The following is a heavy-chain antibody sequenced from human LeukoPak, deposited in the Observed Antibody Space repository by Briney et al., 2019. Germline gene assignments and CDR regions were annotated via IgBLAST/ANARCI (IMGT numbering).Heavy chain of an antibody. CDR2: IYYSGST. J-gene: IGHJ4*02. CDR1: GGSISSSSYY. Sequence: SETLSLTCTVSGGSISSSSYYWGWIRQPPGKGLEWIGSIYYSGSTYYNPSLKSRVTISVDTSKNQFSLKLSSVTAADTAVYYCARDGQPFDSWGQGTLVTVSS. CDR3: ARDGQPFDS. V-gene: IGHV4-39*01. D-gene: IGHD5-24*01.